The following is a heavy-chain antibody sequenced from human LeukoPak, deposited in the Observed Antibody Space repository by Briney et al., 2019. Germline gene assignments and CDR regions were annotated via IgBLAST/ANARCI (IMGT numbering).Heavy chain of an antibody. V-gene: IGHV3-33*01. CDR3: ARDCDTNSRYSWFDP. Sequence: PGGSLRLSCAASGFTFSSFGIHWVRQAPGKGLEWVAVIWSDGIKTYYGDSVKGRFTISRDTSRDTVYLQMNSLRAEATAVYYCARDCDTNSRYSWFDPWGQGTLVTVSS. CDR2: IWSDGIKT. CDR1: GFTFSSFG. J-gene: IGHJ5*02. D-gene: IGHD6-13*01.